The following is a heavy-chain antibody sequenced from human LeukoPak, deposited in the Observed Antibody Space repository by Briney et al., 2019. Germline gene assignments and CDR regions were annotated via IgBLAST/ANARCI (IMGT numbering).Heavy chain of an antibody. D-gene: IGHD5-24*01. Sequence: ASVKVSCKASGYTFTDYYLHWVRQAPGQGLEWMGWINPNSGGTNSAQTLQGRVTMTRDTSITTAYLDLSRLRSGDTAVYYCARIGYNHYFDYWGQGTLVTVSS. J-gene: IGHJ4*02. V-gene: IGHV1-2*02. CDR1: GYTFTDYY. CDR2: INPNSGGT. CDR3: ARIGYNHYFDY.